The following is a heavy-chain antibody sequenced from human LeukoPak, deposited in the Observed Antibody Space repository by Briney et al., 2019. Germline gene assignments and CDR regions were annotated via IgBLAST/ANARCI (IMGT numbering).Heavy chain of an antibody. CDR3: ASSLEGYCSGGSCPYGMDV. CDR1: GFTFSSYS. Sequence: GGSLRLSCAASGFTFSSYSMNWVRQAPGKGLEWVSSISSSSSYIYYADSVKGRFTISRDNAKNSLYLQMNSLRAEDTAVYYCASSLEGYCSGGSCPYGMDVWGQGTTVTVSS. D-gene: IGHD2-15*01. V-gene: IGHV3-21*01. J-gene: IGHJ6*02. CDR2: ISSSSSYI.